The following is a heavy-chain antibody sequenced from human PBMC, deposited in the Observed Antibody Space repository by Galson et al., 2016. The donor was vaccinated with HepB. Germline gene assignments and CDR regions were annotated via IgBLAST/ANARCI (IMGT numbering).Heavy chain of an antibody. CDR3: VRHSASSNSFDP. CDR1: GGSISRSTYY. D-gene: IGHD2-2*01. J-gene: IGHJ5*02. Sequence: ETLSLTCNVSGGSISRSTYYWGWVRQPPGKGLEWIATIYHSGSTYFNPSLKSRVFISVDTSKNQFSLRVTSGAAADTAVYYCVRHSASSNSFDPWGHGTLVTVSS. CDR2: IYHSGST. V-gene: IGHV4-39*01.